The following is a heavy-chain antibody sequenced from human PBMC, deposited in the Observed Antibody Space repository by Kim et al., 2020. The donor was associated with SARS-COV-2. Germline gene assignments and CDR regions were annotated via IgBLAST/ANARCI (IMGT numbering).Heavy chain of an antibody. CDR3: AKDSAAVAGGRNWFDP. CDR1: GFTFDDYA. Sequence: GGSLRLSCAASGFTFDDYAMHWVRQAPGKGLEWVSGISWNSGSIGYADSVKGRFTISRDNAKNSLYLQMNSLRAEDTALYYCAKDSAAVAGGRNWFDPWGQGTLVTVSS. D-gene: IGHD6-19*01. CDR2: ISWNSGSI. J-gene: IGHJ5*02. V-gene: IGHV3-9*01.